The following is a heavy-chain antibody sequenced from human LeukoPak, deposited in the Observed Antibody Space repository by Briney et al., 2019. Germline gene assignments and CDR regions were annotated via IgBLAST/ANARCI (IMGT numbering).Heavy chain of an antibody. J-gene: IGHJ4*02. V-gene: IGHV4-30-2*01. Sequence: PSQTLSLTCTVSGGSISSGGYYWSWIRQPPGKGLEWIGYIYHSGSTYYNPSLNSRVTISVDRSKNQFSLKLSSVTAADTAVYYCARERVGATGILDYWGQGTLVTVSS. CDR2: IYHSGST. CDR3: ARERVGATGILDY. CDR1: GGSISSGGYY. D-gene: IGHD1-26*01.